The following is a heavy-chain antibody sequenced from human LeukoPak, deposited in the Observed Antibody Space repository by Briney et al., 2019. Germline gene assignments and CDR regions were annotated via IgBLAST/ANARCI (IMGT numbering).Heavy chain of an antibody. J-gene: IGHJ1*01. D-gene: IGHD1-26*01. Sequence: SQTLSLTCTVSGGSISSGSYYWSWIRQPAGKGLEWIGRIYTSGSTNYNPSLKSRVTISVDTSKNQFSLKLSSVTAADTAVYYCASHPNIVGRSEFQHWGQGTLVTVSS. CDR1: GGSISSGSYY. CDR3: ASHPNIVGRSEFQH. V-gene: IGHV4-61*02. CDR2: IYTSGST.